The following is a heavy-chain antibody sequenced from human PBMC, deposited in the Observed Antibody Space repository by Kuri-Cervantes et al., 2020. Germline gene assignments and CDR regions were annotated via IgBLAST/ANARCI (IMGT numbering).Heavy chain of an antibody. CDR1: GGSISSGGYS. D-gene: IGHD3-16*01. Sequence: SETLSLTCAVSGGSISSGGYSWSWIRQPPGKGLEWIGYIYYSGSTNYNPPLKSRVTISVDTSKNQFSLKLSSVTAADTAVYYCARVRSLPWGGDAFDIWGQGTMVTVSS. CDR2: IYYSGST. CDR3: ARVRSLPWGGDAFDI. V-gene: IGHV4-61*08. J-gene: IGHJ3*02.